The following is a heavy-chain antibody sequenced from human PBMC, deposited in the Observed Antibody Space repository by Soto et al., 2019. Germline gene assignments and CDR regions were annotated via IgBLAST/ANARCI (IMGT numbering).Heavy chain of an antibody. CDR3: AREEGITGTTEARG. Sequence: GGSLRLSCAASGFTVSSNYMSWVRQAPGKGLEWVSVIYSGGSTYYADSVKGRFTISRDNSKNTLYLQMNSLRAEDTAVYYCAREEGITGTTEARGWGQGTLVTVSS. CDR1: GFTVSSNY. V-gene: IGHV3-66*01. D-gene: IGHD1-7*01. CDR2: IYSGGST. J-gene: IGHJ4*02.